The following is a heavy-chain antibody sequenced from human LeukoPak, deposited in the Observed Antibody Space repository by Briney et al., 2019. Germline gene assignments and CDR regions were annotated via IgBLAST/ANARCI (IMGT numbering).Heavy chain of an antibody. J-gene: IGHJ6*04. CDR2: ISSSGSTI. Sequence: PGGSLRLSCAASGFTFSSYEMNWVRQAPGKGLERVSYISSSGSTIYYADSVKGRFTISRDNAKNSLYLQMNSLRAEDTAVYYCAEPGITMIGGVWGKGTTVTISS. CDR1: GFTFSSYE. V-gene: IGHV3-48*03. CDR3: AEPGITMIGGV. D-gene: IGHD3-10*02.